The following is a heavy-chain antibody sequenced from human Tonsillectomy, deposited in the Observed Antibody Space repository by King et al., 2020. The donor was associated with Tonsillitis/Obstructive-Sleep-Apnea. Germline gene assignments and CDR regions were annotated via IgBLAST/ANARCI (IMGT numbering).Heavy chain of an antibody. J-gene: IGHJ4*02. CDR1: GGTFSSYA. CDR2: IIPILGIA. D-gene: IGHD3-22*01. Sequence: QLVQSGAEVKKPGSSVKVSCKASGGTFSSYAISWVRQAPGQGLEWRGRIIPILGIANYAQKFQGRVTITADKSTSTAYMELSSLRSEDTAVYYCARGYYYDSSGYYIPYFDYWGQGTLVTVSS. CDR3: ARGYYYDSSGYYIPYFDY. V-gene: IGHV1-69*04.